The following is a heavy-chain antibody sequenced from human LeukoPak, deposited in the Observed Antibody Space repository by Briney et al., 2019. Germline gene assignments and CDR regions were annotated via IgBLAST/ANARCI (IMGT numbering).Heavy chain of an antibody. CDR1: GYTLTELS. J-gene: IGHJ4*02. D-gene: IGHD3-16*01. CDR3: ATVGRRQFRSTFGGVMIGLDY. CDR2: FGPEDGET. V-gene: IGHV1-24*01. Sequence: ASVKVSCKVSGYTLTELSMHWVRQAPGKGLEWMGGFGPEDGETIYAQKFQGRVTMTEDTSTDTAYMELSSLRSEDTAVYYCATVGRRQFRSTFGGVMIGLDYWGQGTLVTVSS.